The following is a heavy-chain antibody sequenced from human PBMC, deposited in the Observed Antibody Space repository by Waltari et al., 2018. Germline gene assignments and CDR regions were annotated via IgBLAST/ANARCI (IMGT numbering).Heavy chain of an antibody. CDR3: AKDRDESEPYCGSDCYWDY. CDR1: GFTFSKYD. Sequence: EVQLLESGGGLGQPGGSLRLSCAASGFTFSKYDMSWVRQAPGQGLEWGAAINPRGGRALDADCVTGRFTMSRDNSKNTLYLQMNSLRAEDTAIYYCAKDRDESEPYCGSDCYWDYWGQGTLVTVSS. J-gene: IGHJ4*02. D-gene: IGHD2-21*01. CDR2: INPRGGRA. V-gene: IGHV3-23*01.